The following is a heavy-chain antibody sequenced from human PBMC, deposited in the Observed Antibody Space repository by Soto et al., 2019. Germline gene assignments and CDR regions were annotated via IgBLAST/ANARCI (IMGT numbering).Heavy chain of an antibody. Sequence: SQTLSLTCAISGDSVFSNNAAWNWIRLSPSRGLEWLGRTYYRSKWYSVSAVSVKSRATIKPDTSKNQFSLQLNSVTPEDSGVYYCARGPAILNPWGQGIQVTVSS. CDR2: TYYRSKWYS. CDR1: GDSVFSNNAA. V-gene: IGHV6-1*01. J-gene: IGHJ5*02. CDR3: ARGPAILNP.